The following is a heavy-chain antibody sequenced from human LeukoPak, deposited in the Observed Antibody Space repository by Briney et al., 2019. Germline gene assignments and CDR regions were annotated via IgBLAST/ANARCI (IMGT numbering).Heavy chain of an antibody. V-gene: IGHV3-30*02. CDR2: TRYDGNKK. Sequence: PGGALRLSCAACGFTFSNDGMHWGRQARGKGVQGGAFTRYDGNKKYYADSVKGGFTISRDNSKNTLYLQMNSLRAEDTAVYYCAKHVDNSFDYWGQGTLVTVSS. D-gene: IGHD5-12*01. CDR1: GFTFSNDG. J-gene: IGHJ4*02. CDR3: AKHVDNSFDY.